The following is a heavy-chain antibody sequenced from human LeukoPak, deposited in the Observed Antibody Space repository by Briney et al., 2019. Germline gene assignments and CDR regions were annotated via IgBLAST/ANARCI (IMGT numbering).Heavy chain of an antibody. V-gene: IGHV3-53*01. Sequence: GGLRLSCTVSGFTVSSNSMSWVRQAPGKGLEGGSFIYSDNTHYSDSVKGRFTISRDNAKNSLYLQMNSLRAEDAAVYYCAQDLAYIRFDNWGQGTLVTVSS. CDR1: GFTVSSNS. CDR2: IYSDNT. D-gene: IGHD1-1*01. J-gene: IGHJ4*02. CDR3: AQDLAYIRFDN.